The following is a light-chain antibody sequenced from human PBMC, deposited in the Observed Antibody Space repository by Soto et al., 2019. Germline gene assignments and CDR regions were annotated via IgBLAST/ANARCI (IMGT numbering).Light chain of an antibody. V-gene: IGKV1-39*01. CDR3: QQRYSTPLT. Sequence: IPITQSPPSLSASVGDRVTITCRASQTISNYLNWYQHEPGTAPRLLIYAAYSLASGVPSRFRGVASGTDLTITIPSLQPEDGETYEGQQRYSTPLTFCGGTKVDNK. J-gene: IGKJ4*01. CDR2: AAY. CDR1: QTISNY.